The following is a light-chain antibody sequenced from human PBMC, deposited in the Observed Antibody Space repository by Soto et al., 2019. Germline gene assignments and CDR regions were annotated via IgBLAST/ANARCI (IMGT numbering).Light chain of an antibody. V-gene: IGKV3-15*01. CDR2: GAS. J-gene: IGKJ2*01. CDR1: QSVSSN. Sequence: EIVMTQSPATLSVSPGERATLSCRANQSVSSNLAWYQQKPGQAPRLLISGASTRATGIPDRFSGSGSGTEFTLTISSLQSEDFATYFCQQGHSTPYTFGQGT. CDR3: QQGHSTPYT.